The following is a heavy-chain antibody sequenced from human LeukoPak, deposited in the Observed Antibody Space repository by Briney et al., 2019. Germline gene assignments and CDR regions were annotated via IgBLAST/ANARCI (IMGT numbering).Heavy chain of an antibody. CDR2: INPDSGGT. D-gene: IGHD1-26*01. J-gene: IGHJ4*02. CDR1: GYTFTGYY. CDR3: ARDNSGSYYTVCDY. V-gene: IGHV1-2*02. Sequence: GASVKVSCKASGYTFTGYYIHWVRQAPGQGLEWMAWINPDSGGTNYAQNLQDRVTMTTDASTSTVYMELRSLGSDDTAVYYCARDNSGSYYTVCDYWGQGTLVTVSS.